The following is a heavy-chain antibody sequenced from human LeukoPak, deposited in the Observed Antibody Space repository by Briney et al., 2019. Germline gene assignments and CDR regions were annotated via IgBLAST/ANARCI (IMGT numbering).Heavy chain of an antibody. V-gene: IGHV3-23*01. Sequence: GGSLRLSCAASGFTFSSYAMSWVRQAPGKGLEWVSTISGSASSTYNAESVRGRFTVSRDNSKNTLSLQMNSLTGEDTAVYFCAKGVTATRPDYFDNWGQGTLVSVSS. CDR2: ISGSASST. J-gene: IGHJ4*02. CDR1: GFTFSSYA. D-gene: IGHD1-20*01. CDR3: AKGVTATRPDYFDN.